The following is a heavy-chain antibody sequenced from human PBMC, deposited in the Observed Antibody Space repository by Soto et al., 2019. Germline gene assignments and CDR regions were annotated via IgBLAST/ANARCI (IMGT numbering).Heavy chain of an antibody. V-gene: IGHV1-69*01. D-gene: IGHD2-15*01. J-gene: IGHJ6*02. CDR1: GGTFSSYA. Sequence: QVQLVQPGAEVKKPGSSVKVSCKASGGTFSSYAISWVRQAPGQGLEWMGGIIPIFGTANYAQKFQGRVTITADESTRTAYRELSSVRSEDTAVYYWARGRVVAASSYYCYGMDVWGQGTTVTVSS. CDR3: ARGRVVAASSYYCYGMDV. CDR2: IIPIFGTA.